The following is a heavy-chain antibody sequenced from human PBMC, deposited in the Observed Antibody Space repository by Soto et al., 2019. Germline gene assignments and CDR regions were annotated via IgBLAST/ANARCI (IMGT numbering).Heavy chain of an antibody. CDR3: ARDRIRIVGVPPYGMDV. CDR1: GFTFSSYK. Sequence: SLRLSCAASGFTFSSYKMNWVRQAPGKGLEWVSYISSSGSTIYYADSVKGRFTISRDNAKNSLYLQMNSLRAEDTAVYYCARDRIRIVGVPPYGMDVWGQGTTVTVSS. V-gene: IGHV3-48*03. D-gene: IGHD3-3*01. J-gene: IGHJ6*02. CDR2: ISSSGSTI.